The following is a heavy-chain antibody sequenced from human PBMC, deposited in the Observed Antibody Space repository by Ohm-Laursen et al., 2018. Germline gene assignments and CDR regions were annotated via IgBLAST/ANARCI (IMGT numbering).Heavy chain of an antibody. J-gene: IGHJ4*02. V-gene: IGHV3-30*18. CDR1: GFTFNNYG. CDR2: ISYDGSNK. CDR3: AKDIGGFMDGYNDY. Sequence: SLRLSCAASGFTFNNYGMHWVRQAPGKGLEWVAVISYDGSNKYYADSVKGRFTISRDNAKNSLFLQMNSLRPEDTALYYCAKDIGGFMDGYNDYWGQGTLVTVSS. D-gene: IGHD5-24*01.